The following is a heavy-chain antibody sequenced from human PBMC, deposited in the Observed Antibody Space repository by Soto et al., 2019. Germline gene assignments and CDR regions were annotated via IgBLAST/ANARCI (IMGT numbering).Heavy chain of an antibody. D-gene: IGHD3-3*01. Sequence: WGSLRLSCAASGFTFSSYAMQWVRQDPGKWLELVAVIWYAGSNKYFADSVKGRSTISRDNSKSTLYLQLNSLRAEETAVYYFARDSKVFITIFGDYYYYGMDVWGQGTTVTVS. V-gene: IGHV3-33*01. CDR1: GFTFSSYA. J-gene: IGHJ6*02. CDR3: ARDSKVFITIFGDYYYYGMDV. CDR2: IWYAGSNK.